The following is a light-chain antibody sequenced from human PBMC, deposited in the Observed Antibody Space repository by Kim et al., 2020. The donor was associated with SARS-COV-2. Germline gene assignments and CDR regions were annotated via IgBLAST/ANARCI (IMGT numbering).Light chain of an antibody. Sequence: DIQMTQSPSSLSASVGDRVTITCRASQSISTYLNWYQHKPGKAPKLLIYGASRLESGVPSRFSGSGYGTEFTLTISSLQPEDFASYHCQQGYSTFLTFGGGTKVDIK. V-gene: IGKV1-39*01. J-gene: IGKJ4*01. CDR3: QQGYSTFLT. CDR1: QSISTY. CDR2: GAS.